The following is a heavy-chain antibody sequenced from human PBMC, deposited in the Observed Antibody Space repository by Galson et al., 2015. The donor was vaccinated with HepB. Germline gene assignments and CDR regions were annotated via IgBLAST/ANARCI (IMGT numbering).Heavy chain of an antibody. CDR2: IDWDDDK. J-gene: IGHJ3*02. V-gene: IGHV2-70*11. CDR1: GFSLSTSGMC. CDR3: ARISGTTSGGAFDI. Sequence: ALVKPTQTLTLTCTFSGFSLSTSGMCVSWIRQPPGKALEWLARIDWDDDKYYSTSLKTRLTISKDTSKNQVVLTMTNMDPVDTATYYCARISGTTSGGAFDIWGQGTMVTVSS. D-gene: IGHD1-1*01.